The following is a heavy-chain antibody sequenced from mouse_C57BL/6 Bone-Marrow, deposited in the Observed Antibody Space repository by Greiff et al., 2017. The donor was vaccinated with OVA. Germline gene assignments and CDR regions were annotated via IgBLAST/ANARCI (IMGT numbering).Heavy chain of an antibody. CDR1: GFTFSSYA. J-gene: IGHJ2*01. Sequence: EVQLVESGGGLVKPGGSLKLSCAASGFTFSSYAMSWVRQTPEKRLEWVATISDGGGYTYYPDNVKGRFTISRDNAKNNLYLQMSHLKSEETAMYYCARGWLLRYFDYWGQGTTLTVSS. CDR2: ISDGGGYT. CDR3: ARGWLLRYFDY. D-gene: IGHD2-3*01. V-gene: IGHV5-4*01.